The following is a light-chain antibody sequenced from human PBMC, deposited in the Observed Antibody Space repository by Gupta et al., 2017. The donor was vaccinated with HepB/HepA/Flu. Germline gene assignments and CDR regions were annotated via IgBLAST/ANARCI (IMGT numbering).Light chain of an antibody. CDR2: DVS. V-gene: IGLV2-14*03. CDR3: NSYTSSSSPFV. J-gene: IGLJ1*01. Sequence: QSALTQPASVSGSPGQSIPISCTGTSSDVGGYTYVSWYQQHPGKAPKLIIYDVSDRPSGVSNRFSGSKSGNTPSLTISGLQADDEADYYCNSYTSSSSPFVSGTGTKVTVL. CDR1: SSDVGGYTY.